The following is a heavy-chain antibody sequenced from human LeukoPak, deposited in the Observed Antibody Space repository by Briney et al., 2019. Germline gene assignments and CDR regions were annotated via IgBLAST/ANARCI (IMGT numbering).Heavy chain of an antibody. Sequence: SETLSLTCAVYGGSFSGYYWSWIRQPPGKGLEWIGEINHSGSTNYNPSLKSRVTISVDTSKNQFSLKLSSVTAADTAVYYCARSSGWYLGYGATSPFDYWGQGTLVTVSS. CDR1: GGSFSGYY. V-gene: IGHV4-34*01. CDR3: ARSSGWYLGYGATSPFDY. J-gene: IGHJ4*02. CDR2: INHSGST. D-gene: IGHD6-19*01.